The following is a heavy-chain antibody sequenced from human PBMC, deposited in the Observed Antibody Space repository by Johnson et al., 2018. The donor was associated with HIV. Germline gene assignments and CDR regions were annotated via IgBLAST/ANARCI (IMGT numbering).Heavy chain of an antibody. CDR2: ISYDGNNK. V-gene: IGHV3-30*04. D-gene: IGHD6-13*01. CDR3: ARGGYLDAFDI. Sequence: QVQLVESGGGVVQPGRSLRLSCAASGFTFSSYAMHWVRQAPGKGLEWVAVISYDGNNKYYADSVKGRFTISRDNSKNTLYLQMNSLRAEDTAVYYCARGGYLDAFDIWGQGTMVTVSS. CDR1: GFTFSSYA. J-gene: IGHJ3*02.